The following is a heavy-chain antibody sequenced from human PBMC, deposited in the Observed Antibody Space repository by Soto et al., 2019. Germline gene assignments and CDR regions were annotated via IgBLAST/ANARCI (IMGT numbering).Heavy chain of an antibody. Sequence: QVQLVQSGAEVKKTGSSVKVSCKASGGTFSSYAFSWVRQAPRQGLEWLGGIIPMFRTPHYAQKFHGRVTVTADASTSTVYMELTGLTSDDTAVYFCASTPFVIFNTYGFVTPFDIWGQGTMVTVSS. V-gene: IGHV1-69*12. CDR3: ASTPFVIFNTYGFVTPFDI. CDR1: GGTFSSYA. J-gene: IGHJ3*02. CDR2: IIPMFRTP. D-gene: IGHD3-10*01.